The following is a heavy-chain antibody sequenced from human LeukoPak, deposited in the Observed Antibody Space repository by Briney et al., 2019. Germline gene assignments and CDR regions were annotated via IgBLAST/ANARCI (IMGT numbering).Heavy chain of an antibody. Sequence: GGSLRLSCAASGFTFTNYAMTWVRQAPGKGLEWVSAISGGYTSTYYADSVKGRFTLSRDDSKNTLYLQMNSLRAEDTAVYYCVAGNGWLGDYWGQGTLVTVSS. J-gene: IGHJ4*02. V-gene: IGHV3-23*01. CDR3: VAGNGWLGDY. CDR1: GFTFTNYA. D-gene: IGHD6-19*01. CDR2: ISGGYTST.